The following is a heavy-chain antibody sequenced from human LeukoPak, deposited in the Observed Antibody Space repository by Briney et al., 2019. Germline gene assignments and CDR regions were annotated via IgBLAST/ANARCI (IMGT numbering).Heavy chain of an antibody. CDR1: GGSISSSSYY. D-gene: IGHD5-18*01. Sequence: KSSETLSLTCTVSGGSISSSSYYWGWIRQPPGKGLEWIGSIYYSGSTYYNPSLKSRVTISVDTSKSQFSLKLSSVTAADTAVYYCARLAVDTEYFDYWGQGTLVTVSS. CDR2: IYYSGST. J-gene: IGHJ4*02. V-gene: IGHV4-39*01. CDR3: ARLAVDTEYFDY.